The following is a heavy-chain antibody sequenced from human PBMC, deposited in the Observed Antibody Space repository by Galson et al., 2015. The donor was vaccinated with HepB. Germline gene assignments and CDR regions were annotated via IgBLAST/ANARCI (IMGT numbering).Heavy chain of an antibody. D-gene: IGHD6-6*01. Sequence: SVKVSCKASGYTFTGYYMHWVRQAPGQGLEWMGWINPNSGGTNYAQKFQGRVTMTRDTSISTAYMELSRLRSDDTAVYYCARGEYSSSSPHLTFDYWGQGTLVTVSS. CDR3: ARGEYSSSSPHLTFDY. V-gene: IGHV1-2*02. J-gene: IGHJ4*02. CDR2: INPNSGGT. CDR1: GYTFTGYY.